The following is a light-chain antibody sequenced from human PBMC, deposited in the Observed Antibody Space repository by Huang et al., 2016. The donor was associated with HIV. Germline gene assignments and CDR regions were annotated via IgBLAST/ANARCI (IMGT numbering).Light chain of an antibody. Sequence: EIVMTHSPATLSVSPGERATLSCRASQSVSSNLAWYQQKPGQAPRLLMYGASTRATGIPGRFSGSGSGTEFTLTISSLQSEDSAVYYCQQYNNWPPITFGQGTRLEIK. J-gene: IGKJ5*01. CDR2: GAS. CDR1: QSVSSN. CDR3: QQYNNWPPIT. V-gene: IGKV3-15*01.